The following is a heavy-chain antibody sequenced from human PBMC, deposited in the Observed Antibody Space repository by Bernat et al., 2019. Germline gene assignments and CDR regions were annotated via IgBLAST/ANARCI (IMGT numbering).Heavy chain of an antibody. J-gene: IGHJ4*02. V-gene: IGHV3-30*03. CDR3: VRSHGSEFPCPDY. CDR1: GFTFSSYG. D-gene: IGHD3-10*01. CDR2: ISYDGSNK. Sequence: QVQLVESGGGVVQPGRSLRLSCAASGFTFSSYGMHWVRQAPGKGLEWVAVISYDGSNKYYADSVKGRFTISRDNSKNTLYLQMNSLRAEDTAVYYCVRSHGSEFPCPDYWGQGTLVTVSS.